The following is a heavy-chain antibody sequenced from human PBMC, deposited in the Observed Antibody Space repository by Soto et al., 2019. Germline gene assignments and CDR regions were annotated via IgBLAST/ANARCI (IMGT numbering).Heavy chain of an antibody. Sequence: GGSLRLSCAASGFTFRVYSMNWIRQAPGKGLEWVSYMTSDMKTIHYADSVKGRSTISRDNSKNTLYLQMNSLRAEDTAVYYCARFGPSDYDSSGYYYIDYWGQGTLVTVSS. V-gene: IGHV3-48*01. D-gene: IGHD3-22*01. J-gene: IGHJ4*02. CDR2: MTSDMKTI. CDR3: ARFGPSDYDSSGYYYIDY. CDR1: GFTFRVYS.